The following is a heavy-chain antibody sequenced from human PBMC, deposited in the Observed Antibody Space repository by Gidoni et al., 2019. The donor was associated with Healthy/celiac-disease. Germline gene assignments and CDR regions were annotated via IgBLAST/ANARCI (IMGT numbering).Heavy chain of an antibody. V-gene: IGHV3-9*01. Sequence: EVQLVESGGGLVQPGRSLRLSCAASGFPFDDYAMHWVRQAPGKGLEWVSGISWNSGSIGYADSVKGRFTISRDNAKNSLYLQMNSLRAEDTALYYCAKDKADSSGYHFDYWGQGTLVTVSS. CDR2: ISWNSGSI. CDR3: AKDKADSSGYHFDY. J-gene: IGHJ4*02. CDR1: GFPFDDYA. D-gene: IGHD3-22*01.